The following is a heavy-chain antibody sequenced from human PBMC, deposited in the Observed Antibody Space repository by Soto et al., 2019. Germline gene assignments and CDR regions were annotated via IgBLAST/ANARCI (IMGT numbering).Heavy chain of an antibody. CDR2: IWYDGSNK. CDR1: GFTFSRYG. CDR3: ARGGDYYYGMDV. Sequence: PGGSLRLSCAASGFTFSRYGMHWVRQAPGKGLEWVAVIWYDGSNKYYADSVKGRFTISRDNSKNTLYLQMNSLRAEDTAVYYCARGGDYYYGMDVWGQGTTVTVSS. V-gene: IGHV3-33*01. J-gene: IGHJ6*02.